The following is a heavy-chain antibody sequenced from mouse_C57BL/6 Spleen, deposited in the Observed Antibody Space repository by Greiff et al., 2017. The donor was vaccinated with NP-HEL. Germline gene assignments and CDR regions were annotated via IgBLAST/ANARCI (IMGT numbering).Heavy chain of an antibody. CDR2: INPSSGDT. CDR1: GYTFTSYT. Sequence: QVQLKQSGAELARPGASVKMSCKASGYTFTSYTMHWVKQRPGQGLEWIGYINPSSGDTKYNKKFKVKAILTADKSSSTAYMELRGLTSEDSAVYYCTREDYWGQGTTLTVSS. J-gene: IGHJ2*01. V-gene: IGHV1-4*01. CDR3: TREDY.